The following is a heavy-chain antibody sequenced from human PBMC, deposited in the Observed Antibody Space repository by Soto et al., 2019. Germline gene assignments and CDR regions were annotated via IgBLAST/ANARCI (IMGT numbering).Heavy chain of an antibody. V-gene: IGHV4-59*01. CDR1: GGSISSYY. Sequence: PSETLSLTCTVSGGSISSYYWSWIRRPPGKGLEWIGYIYYSGSTNYNPSLKSRVTISVDTSKNQFSLKLSSVTAADTAVYYCARALWFGELLGFDPWGQGTQVTVSS. CDR2: IYYSGST. J-gene: IGHJ5*02. CDR3: ARALWFGELLGFDP. D-gene: IGHD3-10*01.